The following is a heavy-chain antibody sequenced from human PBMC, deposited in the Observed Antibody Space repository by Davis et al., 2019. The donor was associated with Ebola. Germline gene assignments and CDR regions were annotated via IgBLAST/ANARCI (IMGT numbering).Heavy chain of an antibody. CDR3: ARGNYGSGRGWFDP. Sequence: ASVKVSRKASRYTFTSYAMHWVRPAPGQRLEWMGWINAGNGNTKYSQKFQGRVTITRDTSASTAYMELSSLRSEDTAVYYCARGNYGSGRGWFDPWGQGTLVTVSS. J-gene: IGHJ5*02. CDR1: RYTFTSYA. CDR2: INAGNGNT. V-gene: IGHV1-3*01. D-gene: IGHD3-10*01.